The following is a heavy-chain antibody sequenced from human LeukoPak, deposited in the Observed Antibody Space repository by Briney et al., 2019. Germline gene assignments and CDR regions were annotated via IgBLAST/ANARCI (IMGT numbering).Heavy chain of an antibody. CDR2: ICYSGST. CDR3: ARAHSGSIYYGMDV. D-gene: IGHD2-21*01. CDR1: GGSISSYY. J-gene: IGHJ6*02. Sequence: SETLSLTCTVSGGSISSYYWSWIRQPPGKGLEWIGYICYSGSTNYNPSLKSRVTISVDTSKNQFSLKLSSVTAADTAVYYCARAHSGSIYYGMDVWGQGTTVTVSS. V-gene: IGHV4-59*01.